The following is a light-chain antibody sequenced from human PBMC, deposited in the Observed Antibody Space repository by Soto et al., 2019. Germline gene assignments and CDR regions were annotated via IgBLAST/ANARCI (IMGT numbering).Light chain of an antibody. CDR1: SSDVGGYNY. Sequence: QSALTQPASVSGSPGHSITISCTGTSSDVGGYNYVSWYQQHPGKAPKLLMYDVSNRPSGVSNRFSGSKSGNTASLTISGLQAEDEADYYCSSYTSSSTLYVFGTGTKLTVL. CDR3: SSYTSSSTLYV. J-gene: IGLJ1*01. V-gene: IGLV2-14*01. CDR2: DVS.